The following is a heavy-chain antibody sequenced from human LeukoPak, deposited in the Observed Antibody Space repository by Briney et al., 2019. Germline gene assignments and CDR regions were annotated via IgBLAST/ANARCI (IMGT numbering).Heavy chain of an antibody. D-gene: IGHD6-13*01. CDR2: INPKRGAA. CDR3: ARGAEAETSPLDF. CDR1: GYIFSDYY. Sequence: ASVKVSCKASGYIFSDYYMHWVRQAPGQGLEWLGWINPKRGAADYAQQFRGRVTMTRDTSINTDYMEMKRVTSDDTAVYYCARGAEAETSPLDFWGQGTLVIVS. J-gene: IGHJ4*02. V-gene: IGHV1-2*02.